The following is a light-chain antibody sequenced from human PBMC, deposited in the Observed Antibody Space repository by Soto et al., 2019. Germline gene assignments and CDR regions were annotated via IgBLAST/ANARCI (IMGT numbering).Light chain of an antibody. Sequence: DLQMTQFPSSLSASVGDRVTITCRASQDIRTCLAWYQQRPGKVPKLLIYAASTLQSGVPSRFSGSGSGTDFTRIISSLQPEDVAAYYCQKYNIAPWTFGHGTRVEI. CDR2: AAS. CDR1: QDIRTC. J-gene: IGKJ1*01. V-gene: IGKV1-27*01. CDR3: QKYNIAPWT.